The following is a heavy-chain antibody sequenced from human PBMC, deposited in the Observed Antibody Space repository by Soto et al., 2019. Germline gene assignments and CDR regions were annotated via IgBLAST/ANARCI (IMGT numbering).Heavy chain of an antibody. D-gene: IGHD6-13*01. V-gene: IGHV4-39*01. CDR3: ARGNIEAAGMNYFDY. Sequence: SETLSLTCTVSGGSISSSSYYWGWIRQPPGKGLEWIGSIYYSGSTYYNPSLKSRVTISVDTSKNQFSLKLSSVTAADTAVYYCARGNIEAAGMNYFDYWVQGTLVT. J-gene: IGHJ4*02. CDR1: GGSISSSSYY. CDR2: IYYSGST.